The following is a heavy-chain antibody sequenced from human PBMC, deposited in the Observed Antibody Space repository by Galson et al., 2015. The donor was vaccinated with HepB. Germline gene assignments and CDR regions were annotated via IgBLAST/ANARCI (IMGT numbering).Heavy chain of an antibody. D-gene: IGHD3-22*01. Sequence: SGAAVKKPGESLRTSCQGSGYHITSDWISWVRQMPGKALAWMARIDPSDSYTNYSPSFQRAGTISADKAISTAYLPWSSLKASDPAMYYVARLDYDSNVVYWGQGTLVTVSS. CDR2: IDPSDSYT. CDR3: ARLDYDSNVVY. CDR1: GYHITSDW. V-gene: IGHV5-10-1*01. J-gene: IGHJ4*02.